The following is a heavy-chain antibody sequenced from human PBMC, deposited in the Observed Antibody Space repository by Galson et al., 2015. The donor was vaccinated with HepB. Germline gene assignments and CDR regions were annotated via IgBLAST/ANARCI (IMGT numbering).Heavy chain of an antibody. V-gene: IGHV3-30-3*01. J-gene: IGHJ5*02. D-gene: IGHD3-22*01. CDR1: GFTFSSYA. Sequence: SLRLSCAASGFTFSSYAMHWVRQAPGKGLEWVAVISYDGSNKYYADSVKGRFTISRDNSKNTLYLQMNSLRAEDTAVYYCASGVITMIDGPWGQGTLVTVSS. CDR3: ASGVITMIDGP. CDR2: ISYDGSNK.